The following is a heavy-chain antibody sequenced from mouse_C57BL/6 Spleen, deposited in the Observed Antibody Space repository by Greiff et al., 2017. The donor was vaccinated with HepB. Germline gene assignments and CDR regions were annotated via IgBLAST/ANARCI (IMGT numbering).Heavy chain of an antibody. CDR2: IRSKSNNYAT. J-gene: IGHJ1*03. CDR3: VRQDGNYRYFDV. V-gene: IGHV10-1*01. Sequence: EVKLVESGGGLVQPKGSLKLSCAASGFSFNTYAMNWVRQAPGKGLEWVARIRSKSNNYATYYADSVKDRFTISRDDSESMLYLQMNNLKTEDTAMYYCVRQDGNYRYFDVWGTGTTVTVSS. CDR1: GFSFNTYA. D-gene: IGHD2-1*01.